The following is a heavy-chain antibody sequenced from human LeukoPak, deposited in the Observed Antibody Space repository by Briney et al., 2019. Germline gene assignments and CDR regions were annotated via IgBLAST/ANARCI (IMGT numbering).Heavy chain of an antibody. CDR3: ARWPRSRVGATYYIHDAFDI. J-gene: IGHJ3*02. CDR1: GGSISSSSYY. V-gene: IGHV4-39*01. CDR2: IYYSGST. D-gene: IGHD1-26*01. Sequence: SETLSLTCTVSGGSISSSSYYWGWIRQPPGKGLEWIGSIYYSGSTYYNPSLKSRVTISVDTSKNQFSLKLSSVTAADTAVYYCARWPRSRVGATYYIHDAFDIWGQGTMVTVSS.